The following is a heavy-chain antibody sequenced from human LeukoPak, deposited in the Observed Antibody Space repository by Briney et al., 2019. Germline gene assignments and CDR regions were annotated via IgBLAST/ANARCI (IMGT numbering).Heavy chain of an antibody. J-gene: IGHJ1*01. CDR3: ARALRRIAAAGTPIFQH. D-gene: IGHD6-13*01. Sequence: GASVKVSCKASGYTFTGYYMHWVRQAPGQGLEWMGWINPNSGGTNYAQKFQGRVTMTRDTSISTAYMELSRLRSDDTAVYYCARALRRIAAAGTPIFQHWGQGTLVTVSS. CDR1: GYTFTGYY. CDR2: INPNSGGT. V-gene: IGHV1-2*02.